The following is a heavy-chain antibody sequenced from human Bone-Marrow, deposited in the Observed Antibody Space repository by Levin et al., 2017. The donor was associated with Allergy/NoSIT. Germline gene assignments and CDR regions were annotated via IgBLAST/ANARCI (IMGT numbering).Heavy chain of an antibody. CDR3: AGGYARFGGVIDI. D-gene: IGHD3-16*02. Sequence: SQTLSLTCTVSNGSIRSSSHYWGWIRQSPGKGLEWIGTIYFDGNTYYNPSLKSRVTMSIDTSKSHFSLRLTSVTAADTAVYFCAGGYARFGGVIDIWGQGKLVIVSS. CDR2: IYFDGNT. J-gene: IGHJ4*02. CDR1: NGSIRSSSHY. V-gene: IGHV4-39*07.